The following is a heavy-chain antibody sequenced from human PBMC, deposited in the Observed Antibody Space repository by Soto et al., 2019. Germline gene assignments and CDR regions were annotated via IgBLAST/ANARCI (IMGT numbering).Heavy chain of an antibody. V-gene: IGHV4-4*02. CDR2: IYHSGST. CDR1: GGSTSSSNW. D-gene: IGHD6-19*01. CDR3: ALVAGTFDYYYYYGMDV. Sequence: PSETLSLTCAVSGGSTSSSNWWSWVRQPPGKGLEWIGEIYHSGSTNYNPSLKSRVTISVDKSKNQFSLKLSSVTAADTAVYYCALVAGTFDYYYYYGMDVWGQGTTVTVSS. J-gene: IGHJ6*02.